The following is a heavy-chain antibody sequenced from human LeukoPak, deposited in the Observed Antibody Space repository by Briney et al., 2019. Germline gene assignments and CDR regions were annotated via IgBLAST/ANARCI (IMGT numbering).Heavy chain of an antibody. CDR1: GYRFTDYW. D-gene: IGHD2-21*02. CDR2: IYPGDSDT. CDR3: ARHTTGGDGVF. J-gene: IGHJ4*02. V-gene: IGHV5-51*01. Sequence: GESLKISCKTSGYRFTDYWIGWVRQVPGKGLEWMGIIYPGDSDTRYSPSFQGQVTISADKSISTAYLHWSSLKASDTAMYYCARHTTGGDGVFWGQGTLVTVSS.